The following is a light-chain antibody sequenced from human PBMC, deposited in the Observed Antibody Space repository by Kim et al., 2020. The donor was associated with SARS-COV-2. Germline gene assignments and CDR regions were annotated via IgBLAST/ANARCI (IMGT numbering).Light chain of an antibody. CDR1: SSDVGGYNY. J-gene: IGLJ3*02. CDR2: DVS. CDR3: CSYAGSWV. V-gene: IGLV2-11*01. Sequence: SPGQSVTISCTGTSSDVGGYNYVSWYQQHPGKAPKLMIYDVSKRPSGVPDRFSGSKSGNTASLTIPGLQAEDEADYYCCSYAGSWVFGGGTQLTVL.